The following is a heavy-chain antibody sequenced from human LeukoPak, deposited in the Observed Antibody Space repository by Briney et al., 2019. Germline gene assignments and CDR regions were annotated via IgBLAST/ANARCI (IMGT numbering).Heavy chain of an antibody. CDR2: IYDSGST. CDR3: ARHEAAVGRLDY. Sequence: SETLSLTCTVSGGSVSSGSYYWSWIRQPPGKGLEWIGYIYDSGSTTYNPSLKSRVTISADTSKNRFSLRLTSVTAADTAVYYCARHEAAVGRLDYWGQGTLVTVSS. D-gene: IGHD6-13*01. CDR1: GGSVSSGSYY. V-gene: IGHV4-61*01. J-gene: IGHJ4*02.